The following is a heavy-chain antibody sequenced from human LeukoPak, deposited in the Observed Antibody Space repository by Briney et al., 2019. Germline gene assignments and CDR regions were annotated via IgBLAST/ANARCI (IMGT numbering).Heavy chain of an antibody. CDR2: IYYSGST. V-gene: IGHV4-59*08. Sequence: SETLSLTCTVSGGSISSYYWSWIRQPPGKGLEWIGYIYYSGSTNYNPSLKSRVTISVDTSKNQFSLKLSSVTAADTALYYCARRVGAAEYFDYWGQGTLVTVSS. CDR3: ARRVGAAEYFDY. D-gene: IGHD1-26*01. CDR1: GGSISSYY. J-gene: IGHJ4*02.